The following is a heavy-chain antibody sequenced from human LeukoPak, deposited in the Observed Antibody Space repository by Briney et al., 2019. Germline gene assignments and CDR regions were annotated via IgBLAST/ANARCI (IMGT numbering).Heavy chain of an antibody. CDR2: ISGSGGST. J-gene: IGHJ4*02. CDR1: GFTFSSYG. V-gene: IGHV3-23*01. Sequence: GGTLRLSCAASGFTFSSYGMSWVRQAPGKGLEWVSAISGSGGSTYYADSVKGRFTISRDNSKNTLYLQMNSLRAEDTAVYYCAKGGYDPLTSDYWGQGTLVTVSS. D-gene: IGHD5-12*01. CDR3: AKGGYDPLTSDY.